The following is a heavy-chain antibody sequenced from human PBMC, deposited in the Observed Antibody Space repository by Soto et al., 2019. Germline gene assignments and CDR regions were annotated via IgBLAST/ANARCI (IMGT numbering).Heavy chain of an antibody. Sequence: EVQLVESGGGLVQPGVSLRLSCSASGFIFSSYWLSWLRQAPGKGLEWVASVNEYGGERYYVDSVKGRFTISRDNAKNLLYLQMNSLRAEDTAVYYCARATGADKEDYWGQGTLVTVSS. CDR2: VNEYGGER. V-gene: IGHV3-7*04. CDR1: GFIFSSYW. J-gene: IGHJ4*02. D-gene: IGHD3-10*01. CDR3: ARATGADKEDY.